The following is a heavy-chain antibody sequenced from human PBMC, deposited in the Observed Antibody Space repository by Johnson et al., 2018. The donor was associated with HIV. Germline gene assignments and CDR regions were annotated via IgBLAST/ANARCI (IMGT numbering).Heavy chain of an antibody. CDR2: ISYDGSNK. CDR3: ARATGSWMDAFDI. J-gene: IGHJ3*02. V-gene: IGHV3-30*04. Sequence: QVQLVESGGGVVQPGRSLRLSCAASGFTFSSYAMHWVRQAPGKGLEWVAVISYDGSNKYYADSVNGRFTISRDNSKNTLYLQMNSLRAEDTAVYYCARATGSWMDAFDIWGQGTMVTVSS. CDR1: GFTFSSYA. D-gene: IGHD2-2*03.